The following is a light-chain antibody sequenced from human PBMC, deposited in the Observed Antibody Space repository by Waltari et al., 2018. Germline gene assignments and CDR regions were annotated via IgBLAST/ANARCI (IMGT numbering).Light chain of an antibody. CDR1: PSILFSPYNKSF. V-gene: IGKV4-1*01. CDR2: WAS. Sequence: DIVITQAPDSLSWPLGERATIVCKSSPSILFSPYNKSFLNWYQQRPGQPPRLLLYWASTRASGVPDRISGSGSGTDFTLTISGLQTEDVAIYYCQQFYHAPQTFGQGTKVEIK. CDR3: QQFYHAPQT. J-gene: IGKJ2*01.